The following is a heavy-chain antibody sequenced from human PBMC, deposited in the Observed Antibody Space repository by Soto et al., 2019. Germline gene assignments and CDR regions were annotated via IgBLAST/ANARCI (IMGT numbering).Heavy chain of an antibody. CDR2: INHSGST. V-gene: IGHV4-34*01. J-gene: IGHJ4*02. D-gene: IGHD3-10*01. CDR3: AIFILWFGELSFYY. CDR1: GGSFRGYY. Sequence: SETLSLTCAVYGGSFRGYYWSWIRQPPGKGLEWIGEINHSGSTNYNPSLKSRVTISVDTSKNQFSLKLSSVTAADTAVYYCAIFILWFGELSFYYRGQGTLGTVSS.